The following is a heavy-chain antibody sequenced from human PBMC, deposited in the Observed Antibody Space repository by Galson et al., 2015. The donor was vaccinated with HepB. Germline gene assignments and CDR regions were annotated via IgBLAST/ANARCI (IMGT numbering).Heavy chain of an antibody. CDR2: INSNIGDT. CDR1: GYTFIGYF. D-gene: IGHD6-19*01. V-gene: IGHV1-2*02. J-gene: IGHJ4*02. Sequence: SVKVSCKASGYTFIGYFIHWVRQAPGQGPEWMGWINSNIGDTKYAQNFQGRVTMTRDTSISTADMELSSLRYDDTAVYYCARASYITGWRLFDYWGQGTLVTVSS. CDR3: ARASYITGWRLFDY.